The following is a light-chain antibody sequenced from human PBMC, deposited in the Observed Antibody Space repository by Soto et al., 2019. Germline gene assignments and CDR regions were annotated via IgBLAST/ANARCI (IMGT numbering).Light chain of an antibody. CDR1: QAVPSY. CDR2: DIS. CDR3: HQRNSWPRST. Sequence: EVVLTQSPATLSLSPGERATLSCRASQAVPSYLAWYQQKPGQAPRLLIYDISNRATAIPARVSGSGSGTDFTLTISSLEPEDVAVYYCHQRNSWPRSTFGQGTKLEIK. J-gene: IGKJ2*02. V-gene: IGKV3-11*01.